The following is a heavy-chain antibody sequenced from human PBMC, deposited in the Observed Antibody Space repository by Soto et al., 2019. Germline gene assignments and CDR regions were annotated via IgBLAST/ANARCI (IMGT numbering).Heavy chain of an antibody. Sequence: GGSLRLSCAASGSTFSNYIINWVRQAPGKGLEWVSSVTSSSSSMFYADSVKGRFTISRDDAKDSLFLQMNSLRADDTAVYYCARSLRKAFDIWGQGTMVTVSS. CDR1: GSTFSNYI. CDR2: VTSSSSSM. V-gene: IGHV3-21*01. CDR3: ARSLRKAFDI. J-gene: IGHJ3*02. D-gene: IGHD3-10*01.